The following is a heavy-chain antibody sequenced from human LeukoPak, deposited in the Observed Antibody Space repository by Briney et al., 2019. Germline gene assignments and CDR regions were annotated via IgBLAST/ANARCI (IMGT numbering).Heavy chain of an antibody. J-gene: IGHJ6*02. CDR2: INPGGGTT. Sequence: ASVKVSCKASGYTFTSHYMHWVRQAPGQGLEWMGLINPGGGTTWYAQKFQGRVTITGDTSASTAYMELSSLRSEDTAVYYCARGYCSSTSCYMDVWGQGTTVT. CDR1: GYTFTSHY. V-gene: IGHV1-46*01. D-gene: IGHD2-2*01. CDR3: ARGYCSSTSCYMDV.